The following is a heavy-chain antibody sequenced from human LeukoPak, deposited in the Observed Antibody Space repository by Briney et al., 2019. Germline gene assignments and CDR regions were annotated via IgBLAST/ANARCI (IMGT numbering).Heavy chain of an antibody. D-gene: IGHD3-10*01. CDR2: IYYSGST. J-gene: IGHJ4*02. Sequence: PSQTLSLTCAVYGGSFSDYYWSWIRQPPGKGLEWIGYIYYSGSTNYNPSLKSRVTISVDTSKNQFSLKLSSVTAADTAVYYCARSYYGSGPFDYWGQGTLVTVSS. CDR1: GGSFSDYY. V-gene: IGHV4-59*01. CDR3: ARSYYGSGPFDY.